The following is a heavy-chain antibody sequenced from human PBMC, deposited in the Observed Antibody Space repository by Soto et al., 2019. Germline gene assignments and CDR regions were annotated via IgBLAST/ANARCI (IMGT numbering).Heavy chain of an antibody. CDR1: GGSISSYY. Sequence: PSETLSLTCTVSGGSISSYYWSWIRQPPGKGLEWIGYIYYSGSTNYNPSLKSRVTISVDTSKNQFSLKLSSVTAADTAVYYCASQSLVYYYYGMDVWGQGTTVTVSS. D-gene: IGHD2-15*01. CDR2: IYYSGST. J-gene: IGHJ6*02. V-gene: IGHV4-59*01. CDR3: ASQSLVYYYYGMDV.